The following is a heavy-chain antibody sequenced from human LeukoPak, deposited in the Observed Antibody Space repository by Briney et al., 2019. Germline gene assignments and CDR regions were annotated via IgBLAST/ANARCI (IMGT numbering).Heavy chain of an antibody. CDR1: CGSFSGYY. CDR2: INHSGST. Sequence: SETLSLTYAVYCGSFSGYYWSWIRQPPGKGLEWIGEINHSGSTNYNPSLKSRVTISVDTSKNQFSLKLSSVTAADTAVYYCARQWDSTNYYFDYWGQGTLVTVSS. CDR3: ARQWDSTNYYFDY. V-gene: IGHV4-34*01. J-gene: IGHJ4*02. D-gene: IGHD1-26*01.